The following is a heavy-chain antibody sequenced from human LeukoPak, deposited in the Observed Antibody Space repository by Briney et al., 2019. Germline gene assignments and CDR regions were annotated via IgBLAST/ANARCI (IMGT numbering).Heavy chain of an antibody. Sequence: GGSLRLSCVASGFIFRNYAMSWVRQAPGKGLVWVSRINSDGSSTSYADSVKGRFTISRDNAKNTLYLQMNSLRAEDTAVYYCARDGVPTRYWGQGTLVTVSS. J-gene: IGHJ4*02. D-gene: IGHD1-1*01. CDR3: ARDGVPTRY. CDR2: INSDGSST. V-gene: IGHV3-74*01. CDR1: GFIFRNYA.